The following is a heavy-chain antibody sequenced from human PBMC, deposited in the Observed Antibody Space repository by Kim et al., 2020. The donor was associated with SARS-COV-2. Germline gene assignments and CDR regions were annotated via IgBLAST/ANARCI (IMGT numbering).Heavy chain of an antibody. V-gene: IGHV3-21*01. D-gene: IGHD2-15*01. CDR3: ARVGCSGGSCNRRDY. CDR2: ISSSSSYI. Sequence: GGSLRLSCAASGFTFSSYSMNWVRQAPGKGLEWVSSISSSSSYIYYADSVKGRFTISRDNAKNSLYLQMNSLRAEDTAVYYCARVGCSGGSCNRRDYWGQGTLVTVSS. J-gene: IGHJ4*02. CDR1: GFTFSSYS.